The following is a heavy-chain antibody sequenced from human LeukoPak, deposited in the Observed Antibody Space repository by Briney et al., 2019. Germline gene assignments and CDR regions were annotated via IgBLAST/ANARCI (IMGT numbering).Heavy chain of an antibody. J-gene: IGHJ5*02. D-gene: IGHD1-1*01. CDR1: GGSISSYY. CDR2: ISYSGST. V-gene: IGHV4-59*01. Sequence: SESLSLTCTVSGGSISSYYWSWIRQPPGKGLEWIGYISYSGSTNFNPSLKSRVTISVDTSKNQFSLKLSSVTAADTAVYYCAREGTAGTNLNWFDPWGQGTLVTVSS. CDR3: AREGTAGTNLNWFDP.